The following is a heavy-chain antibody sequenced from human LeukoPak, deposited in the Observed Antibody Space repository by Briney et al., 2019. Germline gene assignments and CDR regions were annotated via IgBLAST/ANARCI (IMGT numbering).Heavy chain of an antibody. V-gene: IGHV3-23*01. D-gene: IGHD3-10*01. CDR1: GFTFSSYA. J-gene: IGHJ6*02. CDR3: AKVIYMVRYYYGMDV. Sequence: GGSLRLSCVASGFTFSSYAMSWVRQAPGKGLEWVSTISDNGGTAFYADSVKGRFTISRDNSKNTLYLQMNSLRAEDTAVYYCAKVIYMVRYYYGMDVWGQGTTVTVSS. CDR2: ISDNGGTA.